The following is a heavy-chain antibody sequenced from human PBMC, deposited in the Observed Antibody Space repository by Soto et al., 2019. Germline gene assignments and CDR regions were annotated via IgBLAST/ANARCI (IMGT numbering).Heavy chain of an antibody. J-gene: IGHJ2*01. D-gene: IGHD3-22*01. V-gene: IGHV4-4*02. CDR1: GGSISSSNW. Sequence: PSETLSLTCAVSGGSISSSNWWSWVRQPPGKGLEWNGEIYHSGSTNYNPSLKSRVTISVDKSKNQFSLKLSSVTAADTAVYYCARRMLNYYDSSELYWGGWYFDLWGRGTLVTVSS. CDR2: IYHSGST. CDR3: ARRMLNYYDSSELYWGGWYFDL.